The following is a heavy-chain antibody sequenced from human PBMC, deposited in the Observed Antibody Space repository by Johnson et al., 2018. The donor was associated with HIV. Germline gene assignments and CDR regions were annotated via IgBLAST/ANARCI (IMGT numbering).Heavy chain of an antibody. D-gene: IGHD1-26*01. CDR1: GFTFDDYG. J-gene: IGHJ3*02. CDR2: INWNGGST. Sequence: MQLVESGGGVVRPGGSLRLSCAASGFTFDDYGMTWVRQPPGRGLEWVSGINWNGGSTGYTDSVQGRFTISRDNAKNSLYLQMNNLRAEDTALYYCAKAVGGYAFDIWGQGTMVTVSS. V-gene: IGHV3-20*04. CDR3: AKAVGGYAFDI.